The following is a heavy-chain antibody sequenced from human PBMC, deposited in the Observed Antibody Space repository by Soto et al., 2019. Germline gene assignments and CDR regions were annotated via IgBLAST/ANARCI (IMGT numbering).Heavy chain of an antibody. Sequence: LGESLKISCKGSGYTFTSFWISWVRQMPGKGLEWMGIIYPGDSDTRYSPSFQGQVTISAGKSISTAYLQWSSLKASDTAMYYCATHGVQYYGGNSPYYYYGMDVWGQGTTVTVSS. CDR2: IYPGDSDT. V-gene: IGHV5-51*01. CDR3: ATHGVQYYGGNSPYYYYGMDV. D-gene: IGHD4-17*01. CDR1: GYTFTSFW. J-gene: IGHJ6*02.